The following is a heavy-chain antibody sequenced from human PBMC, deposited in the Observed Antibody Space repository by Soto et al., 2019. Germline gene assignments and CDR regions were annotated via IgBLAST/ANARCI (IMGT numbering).Heavy chain of an antibody. J-gene: IGHJ4*02. CDR3: ARELQGLYYFDY. D-gene: IGHD2-15*01. CDR1: GYTFISYA. CDR2: INAGNGNT. Sequence: ASVKVSCKASGYTFISYAIHWVRQAPGQRLEWMGWINAGNGNTKYSQKFQGRVTITRDTSASTAYMELTSLRSEDTAVYYCARELQGLYYFDYWGQGTLVTVST. V-gene: IGHV1-3*01.